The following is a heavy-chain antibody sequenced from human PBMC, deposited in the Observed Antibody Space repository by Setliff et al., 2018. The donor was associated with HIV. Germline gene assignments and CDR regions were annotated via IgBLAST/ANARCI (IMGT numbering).Heavy chain of an antibody. CDR2: IRCDGSNK. CDR1: GFTFSSYG. J-gene: IGHJ4*02. V-gene: IGHV3-30*02. CDR3: AKGGDGYDY. Sequence: GGSLRLSCAASGFTFSSYGMHWVRQAPGKGLEWVAFIRCDGSNKYYADSVKGRFTISRDNSKNTLYLQMNSLRAEDTAVYYCAKGGDGYDYWGQGTLVTVSS. D-gene: IGHD5-12*01.